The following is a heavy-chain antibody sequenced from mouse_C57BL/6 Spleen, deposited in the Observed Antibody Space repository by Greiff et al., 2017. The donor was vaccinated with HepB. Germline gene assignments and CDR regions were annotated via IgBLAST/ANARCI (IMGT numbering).Heavy chain of an antibody. CDR2: ISDGGSYT. CDR3: ARRDGYSWFAY. J-gene: IGHJ3*01. D-gene: IGHD2-3*01. Sequence: EVNVVESGGGLVKPGGSLKLSCAASGFTFSSYAMSWVRQTPEKRLEWVATISDGGSYTYYPDNVKGRFTISRDNAKNNLYLQMSHLKSEDTAMYYCARRDGYSWFAYWGQGTLVTVSA. V-gene: IGHV5-4*03. CDR1: GFTFSSYA.